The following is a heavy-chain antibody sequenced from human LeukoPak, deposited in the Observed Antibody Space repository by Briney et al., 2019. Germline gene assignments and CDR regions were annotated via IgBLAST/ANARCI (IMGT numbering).Heavy chain of an antibody. CDR3: AREGPSAYGDYHYYYYGMDV. Sequence: SETLSLTCTVSGGSISSYYWSWIRQPPGKGLEWIGYIYYSGSTYYNPSLKSRVTISVDTSKNQFSLKLSSVSAADTAVYYCAREGPSAYGDYHYYYYGMDVWGQGTTVTVSS. J-gene: IGHJ6*02. V-gene: IGHV4-30-4*01. CDR2: IYYSGST. D-gene: IGHD4-17*01. CDR1: GGSISSYY.